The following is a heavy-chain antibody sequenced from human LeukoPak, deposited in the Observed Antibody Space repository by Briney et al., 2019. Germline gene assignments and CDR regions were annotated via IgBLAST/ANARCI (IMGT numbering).Heavy chain of an antibody. CDR1: GFTFSRYW. J-gene: IGHJ3*02. Sequence: GGSLRLSCVVSGFTFSRYWMSWVRQAPGKGLEWVASIKQDGDEKSYVDSVKGRFTVSRDNAKNSLYLQMNSLRAEDTAVYYCARSPGVPDVFDIWGQGTMVTVSS. CDR3: ARSPGVPDVFDI. CDR2: IKQDGDEK. D-gene: IGHD7-27*01. V-gene: IGHV3-7*03.